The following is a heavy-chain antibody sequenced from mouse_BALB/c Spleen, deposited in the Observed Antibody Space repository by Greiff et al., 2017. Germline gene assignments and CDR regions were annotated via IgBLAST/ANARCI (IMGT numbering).Heavy chain of an antibody. Sequence: VQLQQSGPGLVAPSQSLSITCTVSGFSLTSYGVHWVRQPPGKGLEWLGVIWAGGSTNYNSALMSRLSISKDNSKSQVFLKMNSLQTDDTAMYYCARDLYGNYGAMDYWGQGTSVTVSS. V-gene: IGHV2-9*02. J-gene: IGHJ4*01. D-gene: IGHD2-10*02. CDR3: ARDLYGNYGAMDY. CDR1: GFSLTSYG. CDR2: IWAGGST.